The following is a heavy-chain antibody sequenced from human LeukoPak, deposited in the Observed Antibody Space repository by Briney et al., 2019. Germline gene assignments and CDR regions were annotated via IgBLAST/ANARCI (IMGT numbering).Heavy chain of an antibody. D-gene: IGHD3-22*01. J-gene: IGHJ4*02. CDR1: GGSISSSDYY. CDR3: AVTPYSSGYCCDY. Sequence: PSETLSLTCTVSGGSISSSDYYWGWVRQPPGKGLEWVSAISGSGGSTYYANSVKGRFTISRDNSKNTLYLQMNSLRAEDTAVYYCAVTPYSSGYCCDYWGQGTLVTVSS. CDR2: ISGSGGST. V-gene: IGHV3-23*01.